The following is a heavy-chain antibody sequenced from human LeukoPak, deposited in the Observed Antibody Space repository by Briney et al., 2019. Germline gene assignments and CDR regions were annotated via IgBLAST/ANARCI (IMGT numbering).Heavy chain of an antibody. D-gene: IGHD4-17*01. CDR2: ISYDGSNK. CDR3: ARDERGEDYGDYDDAFDI. CDR1: GFTFSSYA. Sequence: GGSLRLSCAASGFTFSSYAMHWVRQAPGKGLEWVAVISYDGSNKYYADSVKGRFTISRDNSKNTLYLQMNSLRAEDTAVYYCARDERGEDYGDYDDAFDIWGQGTMVTVSS. V-gene: IGHV3-30-3*01. J-gene: IGHJ3*02.